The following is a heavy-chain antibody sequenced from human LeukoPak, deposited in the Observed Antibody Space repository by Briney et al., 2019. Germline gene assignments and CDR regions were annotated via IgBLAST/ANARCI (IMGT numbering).Heavy chain of an antibody. CDR3: AKDMEPLGYCSGGSCYSVAFDI. V-gene: IGHV3-9*01. CDR2: ISWNSGSI. Sequence: PGGSLRLSCAASGFTFDDYAMHWVRQAPGKGLEWVSGISWNSGSIGYADSVKGRFTISRGNAKNSLYLQMNSLRAEDTALYYCAKDMEPLGYCSGGSCYSVAFDIWGQGTMVTVSS. D-gene: IGHD2-15*01. J-gene: IGHJ3*02. CDR1: GFTFDDYA.